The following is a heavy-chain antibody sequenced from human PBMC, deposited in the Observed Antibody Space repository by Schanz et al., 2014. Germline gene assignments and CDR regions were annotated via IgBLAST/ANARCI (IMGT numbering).Heavy chain of an antibody. CDR2: ISNSGYTI. CDR1: GFTFSDYY. Sequence: QVPLVESGGGLVKPGGSLRLSCAASGFTFSDYYMNWIRQAPGKGLEWVSYISNSGYTIYYADSVKGRFTISRDNAKNSLYLQMNSLRAEATAVYYCGRAPPPYSSSPYYWYYGMDVWGQGTTVTVSS. J-gene: IGHJ6*02. V-gene: IGHV3-11*01. CDR3: GRAPPPYSSSPYYWYYGMDV. D-gene: IGHD6-6*01.